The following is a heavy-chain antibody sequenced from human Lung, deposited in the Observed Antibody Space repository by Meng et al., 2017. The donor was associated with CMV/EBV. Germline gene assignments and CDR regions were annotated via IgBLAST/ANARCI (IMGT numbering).Heavy chain of an antibody. Sequence: GGSLRLXCAASGFPFSTYGMHWVRQAPGKGLEWVAVIWYDGSNTHYADSVKGRFTISRDNSKRTLDLQMNSLRGEDTAVYYCAKGPYCTTSSCHGGMAFDIWXRGTXVTVSS. D-gene: IGHD2-8*01. V-gene: IGHV3-33*06. CDR3: AKGPYCTTSSCHGGMAFDI. CDR2: IWYDGSNT. CDR1: GFPFSTYG. J-gene: IGHJ3*02.